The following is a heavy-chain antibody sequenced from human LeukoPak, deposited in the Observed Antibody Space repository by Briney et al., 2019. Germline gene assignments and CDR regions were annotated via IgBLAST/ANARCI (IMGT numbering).Heavy chain of an antibody. V-gene: IGHV3-33*01. CDR3: ARDPVGYSSSVWYFDH. CDR1: GFTFSSYG. D-gene: IGHD5-18*01. CDR2: IWYDGSNK. J-gene: IGHJ4*02. Sequence: GRSLRLSCAASGFTFSSYGMHWVRQAPGKGLEWVAVIWYDGSNKYYADSVKGRFTISRDNSKNTLYLQMNSLRAEDTAVYYCARDPVGYSSSVWYFDHWGQGTLVTASS.